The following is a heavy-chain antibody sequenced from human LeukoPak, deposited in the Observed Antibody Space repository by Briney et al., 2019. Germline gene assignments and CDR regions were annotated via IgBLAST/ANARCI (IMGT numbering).Heavy chain of an antibody. CDR3: AKDTALGYCDY. Sequence: PGGSLRLSCAASGFTFSSYLMSWVRQAPGKGLGWVAFINFDGSNKYYADSVKGRFSISRDNSKNTLYLQMNSLRPDDTAVYYCAKDTALGYCDYWGQGTLVTVSS. CDR1: GFTFSSYL. J-gene: IGHJ4*02. CDR2: INFDGSNK. D-gene: IGHD5-18*01. V-gene: IGHV3-30*02.